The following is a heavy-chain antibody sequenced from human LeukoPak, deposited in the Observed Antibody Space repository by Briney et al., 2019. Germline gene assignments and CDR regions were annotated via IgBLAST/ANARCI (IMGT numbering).Heavy chain of an antibody. D-gene: IGHD1-26*01. J-gene: IGHJ6*03. CDR1: GGSFSGYY. V-gene: IGHV4-34*01. CDR2: INHSGST. Sequence: PSETLSLTCAVYGGSFSGYYWSWIRQPPGKGLEWIGEINHSGSTNYNPSLKSRVTISVDTSKNQFSLKLSSVTAADTAVYCCARASYYDQYLMYYMDVWGKGTTVTVSS. CDR3: ARASYYDQYLMYYMDV.